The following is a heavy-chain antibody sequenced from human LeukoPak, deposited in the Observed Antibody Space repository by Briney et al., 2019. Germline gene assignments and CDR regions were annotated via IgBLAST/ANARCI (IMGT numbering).Heavy chain of an antibody. CDR3: ARRAGGYSHPYDY. CDR2: ISSSGSTI. J-gene: IGHJ4*02. Sequence: PGGSLRLSCAASGFTFSSYSMNWVRQAPGKGLEWVSYISSSGSTIYYADSVKGRFTISRDNSKNTLYLQMNSLRAEDTAVYYCARRAGGYSHPYDYWGQGTLVTVSS. D-gene: IGHD4-23*01. CDR1: GFTFSSYS. V-gene: IGHV3-48*01.